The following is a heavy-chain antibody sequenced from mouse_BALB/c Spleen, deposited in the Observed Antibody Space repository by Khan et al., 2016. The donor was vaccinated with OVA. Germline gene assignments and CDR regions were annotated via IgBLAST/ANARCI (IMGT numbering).Heavy chain of an antibody. Sequence: QVPLNQSRPGLVAPSQSLSITFTVFGLLLTCFGVHWARHPPGKGLALLRIIWAGGSTNYNSTLMSRLSISEDISKSQVFLQMNSLQTDDTAMYDCGRDTTATPDLGEGALVSVSA. CDR1: GLLLTCFG. V-gene: IGHV2-9*02. D-gene: IGHD1-2*01. CDR3: GRDTTATPD. CDR2: IWAGGST. J-gene: IGHJ3*01.